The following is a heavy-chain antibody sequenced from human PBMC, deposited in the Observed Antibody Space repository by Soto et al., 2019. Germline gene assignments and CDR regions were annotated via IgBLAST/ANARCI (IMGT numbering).Heavy chain of an antibody. CDR1: GGSISSYY. CDR2: IYYSGST. CDR3: AGGPWIVGATPGYYYGMDV. Sequence: QVQLQESGPGLVKPSETLSLTCTVSGGSISSYYWSWIRQPPGKGLEWIGYIYYSGSTNYNPSLKSRVTIPVDTSQNQFSLKLSSVTAADTAVYYRAGGPWIVGATPGYYYGMDVWGQGTTVTVSS. D-gene: IGHD1-26*01. V-gene: IGHV4-59*08. J-gene: IGHJ6*02.